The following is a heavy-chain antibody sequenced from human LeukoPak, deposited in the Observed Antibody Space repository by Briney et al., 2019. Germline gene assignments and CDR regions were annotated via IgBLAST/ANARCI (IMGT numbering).Heavy chain of an antibody. V-gene: IGHV5-51*01. D-gene: IGHD6-6*01. CDR1: GYSFTSYW. Sequence: GESLKISCKGSGYSFTSYWIGWVRQMPGKGLDWMGIIYPGDSDTRYSPSFQGQVTISADKSISTAYLQWSSLKASDTAMYYCATRGLVSHEYFQHWGQGTLVTVSS. J-gene: IGHJ1*01. CDR3: ATRGLVSHEYFQH. CDR2: IYPGDSDT.